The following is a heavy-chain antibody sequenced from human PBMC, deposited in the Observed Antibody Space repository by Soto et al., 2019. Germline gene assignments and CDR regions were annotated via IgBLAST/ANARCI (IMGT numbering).Heavy chain of an antibody. D-gene: IGHD3-9*01. CDR3: ARARAVLRYFDWPYYFDY. Sequence: PGGSLRLSCAASGFTVSSNYMSWVRQAPGKGLEWVSVIYSGGSTYYADSVKGRFTISRDNSKNTLYLQMNSLRAEDTAVYYCARARAVLRYFDWPYYFDYWGQGTLVTVSS. CDR1: GFTVSSNY. J-gene: IGHJ4*02. CDR2: IYSGGST. V-gene: IGHV3-53*01.